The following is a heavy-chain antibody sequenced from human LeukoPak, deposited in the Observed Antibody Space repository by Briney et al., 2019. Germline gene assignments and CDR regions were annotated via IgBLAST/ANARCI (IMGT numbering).Heavy chain of an antibody. Sequence: SETLSLTCNVSGFSLTIGYFWGWIRQPPGKGLEWIGSIFHSGSTYFNPSLKSRVTMSVDTSKNQFSLKLGSVTAADTAVYYCARRGPPRTMLRGVKSGWFDPWGQGTLVTVSS. V-gene: IGHV4-38-2*02. CDR1: GFSLTIGYF. CDR2: IFHSGST. D-gene: IGHD3-10*01. CDR3: ARRGPPRTMLRGVKSGWFDP. J-gene: IGHJ5*02.